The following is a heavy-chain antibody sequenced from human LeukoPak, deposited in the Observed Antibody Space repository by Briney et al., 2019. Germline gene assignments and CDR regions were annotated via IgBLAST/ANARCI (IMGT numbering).Heavy chain of an antibody. CDR2: ISGSGSRT. V-gene: IGHV3-23*01. CDR1: GFIFSSYG. Sequence: GGSLRLSCAASGFIFSSYGMSWVRQAPGKGLEWVSAISGSGSRTYYADSVKGRFTISRDNSKNTLYLQMNSLGAEDTAVYYCAKNGDYEGYKWFDPWAQGTLVAVSS. D-gene: IGHD4-17*01. CDR3: AKNGDYEGYKWFDP. J-gene: IGHJ5*02.